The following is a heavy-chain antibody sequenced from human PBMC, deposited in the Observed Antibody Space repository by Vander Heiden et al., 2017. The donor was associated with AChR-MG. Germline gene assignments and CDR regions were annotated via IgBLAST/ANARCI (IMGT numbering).Heavy chain of an antibody. Sequence: EVQLVESGGGLVQPGGSLRLSCAASGFTFSSFEMNWVRQTPGKGPEWVSYISSSGSTIYYADSVKGRFTISRDNAKNSLYLQMNSLRAEDTAVYYCARVIFSGYDFDYWGQGTLVTVSS. D-gene: IGHD5-12*01. V-gene: IGHV3-48*03. CDR3: ARVIFSGYDFDY. J-gene: IGHJ4*02. CDR2: ISSSGSTI. CDR1: GFTFSSFE.